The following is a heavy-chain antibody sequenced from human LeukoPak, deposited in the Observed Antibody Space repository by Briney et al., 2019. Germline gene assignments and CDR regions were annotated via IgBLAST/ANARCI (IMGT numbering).Heavy chain of an antibody. CDR2: ISSSGSGDNT. D-gene: IGHD1-26*01. Sequence: GGSLRLSCAASGFTFSSYAMHWARQAPGKGLEWVSGISSSGSGDNTYYADSVKGRFTISRDSSKNTLFLHMNTLRAEDTAIYYCAKDRTVGASYWYFDLWGRGTLVTVSS. CDR1: GFTFSSYA. CDR3: AKDRTVGASYWYFDL. J-gene: IGHJ2*01. V-gene: IGHV3-23*01.